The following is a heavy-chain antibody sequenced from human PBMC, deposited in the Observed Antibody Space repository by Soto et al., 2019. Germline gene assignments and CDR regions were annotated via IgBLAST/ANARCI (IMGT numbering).Heavy chain of an antibody. Sequence: SETLSLTCTVSGGSISSYYWSWIRQPPGKGLEWIGYIYYSGSTNYNPSLKSRVTISVDTSKNQFSLKLSSMTAADTAVYYCATSHYDFWSGTKYYFDYWGQGTLVTVSS. CDR2: IYYSGST. D-gene: IGHD3-3*01. CDR1: GGSISSYY. V-gene: IGHV4-59*01. CDR3: ATSHYDFWSGTKYYFDY. J-gene: IGHJ4*02.